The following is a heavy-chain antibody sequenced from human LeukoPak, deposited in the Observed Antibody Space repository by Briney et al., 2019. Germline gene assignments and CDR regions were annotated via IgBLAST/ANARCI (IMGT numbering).Heavy chain of an antibody. Sequence: SETLSLTCTVSGGSISSYYWSWIRQPPGKGLEWIGYIYYSGSTNYNPSLKSRVTISVDTSKNQFSLKLSSVTAADTAVYYCARDGGATINLLYYYYYYMDVWGKGTTVTVSS. CDR3: ARDGGATINLLYYYYYYMDV. CDR1: GGSISSYY. D-gene: IGHD1-26*01. J-gene: IGHJ6*03. CDR2: IYYSGST. V-gene: IGHV4-59*01.